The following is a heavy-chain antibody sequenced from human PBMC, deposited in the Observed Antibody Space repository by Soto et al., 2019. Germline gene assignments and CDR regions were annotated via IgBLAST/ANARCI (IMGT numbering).Heavy chain of an antibody. CDR3: ARGIPAAIQGSYYFDY. V-gene: IGHV4-4*02. CDR1: GGSISSAHW. CDR2: IFHSGST. D-gene: IGHD2-2*01. J-gene: IGHJ4*02. Sequence: QVQLQESGPGLVRPSGTLSLTCAVSGGSISSAHWWSWVRQPPGKGLEWIGEIFHSGSTSYNPSRKRRVTISVXXXQXXFSLELSAVTAVDTAFYYCARGIPAAIQGSYYFDYWGQGTLVTVAS.